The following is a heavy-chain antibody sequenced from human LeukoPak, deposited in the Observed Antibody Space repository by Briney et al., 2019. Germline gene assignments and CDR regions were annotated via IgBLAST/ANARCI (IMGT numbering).Heavy chain of an antibody. D-gene: IGHD3-10*01. J-gene: IGHJ4*02. CDR2: IIPIFGTA. Sequence: SVKVSCKASGGTFSSYAISWVRQAPGQGLEWMGGIIPIFGTANYAQKFQGRVTITADESTSTAYMELSSLRAEDTAVYYCAKVIWGSESYYPIPDSWGQGTLVTVSS. CDR1: GGTFSSYA. CDR3: AKVIWGSESYYPIPDS. V-gene: IGHV1-69*01.